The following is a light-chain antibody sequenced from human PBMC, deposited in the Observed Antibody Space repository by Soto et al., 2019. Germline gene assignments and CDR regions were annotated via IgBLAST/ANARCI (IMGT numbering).Light chain of an antibody. V-gene: IGLV2-8*01. CDR3: SSDAGSKNWV. CDR1: SSDVGGFDY. Sequence: QSALTQPPSASGSPGQSVTISCTGNSSDVGGFDYVSWYQQYPGKAPKLIIYEVSERPSGVPERFSGSKSGTTASLTVSGLEEEDDADYYRSSDAGSKNWVFGGGTKLTVL. CDR2: EVS. J-gene: IGLJ3*02.